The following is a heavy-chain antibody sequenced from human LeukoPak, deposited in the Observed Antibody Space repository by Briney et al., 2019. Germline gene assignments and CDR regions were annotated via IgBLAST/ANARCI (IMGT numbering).Heavy chain of an antibody. CDR3: ARDGDTVLTRGYYYYLDV. D-gene: IGHD3-10*01. CDR1: GFTFSNAW. Sequence: GGSLRLSCAASGFTFSNAWMSWVRQAPGKGLEWVGRIKSKTDGGTTDYAAPVKGRFTISRDNAKKSLYLQMNSLRAEDTALYYCARDGDTVLTRGYYYYLDVWGKGTTVTVSS. J-gene: IGHJ6*03. V-gene: IGHV3-15*01. CDR2: IKSKTDGGTT.